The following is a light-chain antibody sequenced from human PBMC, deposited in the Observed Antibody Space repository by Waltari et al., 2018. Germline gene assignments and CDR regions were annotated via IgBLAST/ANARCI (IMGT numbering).Light chain of an antibody. CDR1: SNDVGVYNS. CDR2: DVS. J-gene: IGLJ2*01. V-gene: IGLV2-14*01. CDR3: SSQSSNDVVL. Sequence: QSALTQPASVSGSPGQSVTIFCAGTSNDVGVYNSVSWYQEHPGQAPGVIIYDVSDRPSGVSDRFSGSKSGNTASLTISGLQAEDEADYYCSSQSSNDVVLFGGGTKLTVL.